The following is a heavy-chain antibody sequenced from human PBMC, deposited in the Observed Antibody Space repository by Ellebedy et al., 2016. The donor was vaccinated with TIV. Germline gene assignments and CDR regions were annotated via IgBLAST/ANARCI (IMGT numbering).Heavy chain of an antibody. V-gene: IGHV3-11*01. J-gene: IGHJ4*02. CDR3: ARQKDSGSYD. D-gene: IGHD3-16*01. CDR2: ISATGNTI. CDR1: GFTFNNYY. Sequence: GESLKISXVASGFTFNNYYMSWIRQAPGRGLQWVAFISATGNTIHYADSVKGRFTISRDDTKNSLYLQMTSLTSDDTAFYYCARQKDSGSYDWGQGTLVTVSS.